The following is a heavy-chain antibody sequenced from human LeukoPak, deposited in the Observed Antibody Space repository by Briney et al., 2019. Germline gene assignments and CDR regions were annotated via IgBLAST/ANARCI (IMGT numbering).Heavy chain of an antibody. CDR1: GGSFSGYY. Sequence: SETLSLTCAVYGGSFSGYYWSWIRQPPGKGLEWIGEINHSGSTNYNPSLKSRVTISVDTSKNQFSLKLSSVTAADTAVYYCARGLWMSPGSWLLLRVWFDPWGQGTLVTVSS. CDR3: ARGLWMSPGSWLLLRVWFDP. CDR2: INHSGST. V-gene: IGHV4-34*01. D-gene: IGHD3-22*01. J-gene: IGHJ5*02.